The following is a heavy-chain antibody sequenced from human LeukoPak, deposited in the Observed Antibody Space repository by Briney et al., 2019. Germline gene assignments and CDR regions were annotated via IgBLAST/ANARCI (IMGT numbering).Heavy chain of an antibody. V-gene: IGHV1-69*13. D-gene: IGHD3-22*01. Sequence: SVKVSCKASGGTFSSYAISWVRQAPGQGLEWMGGIIPIFGTANYAQKFQGRVTITADESTSTAYMELSSLRSEDTAVYYCARIYYDSSGYYYFDYWGQGTLVTVSS. J-gene: IGHJ4*02. CDR1: GGTFSSYA. CDR3: ARIYYDSSGYYYFDY. CDR2: IIPIFGTA.